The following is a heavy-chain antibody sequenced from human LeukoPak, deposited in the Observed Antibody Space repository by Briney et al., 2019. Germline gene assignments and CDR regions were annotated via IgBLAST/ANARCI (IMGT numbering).Heavy chain of an antibody. J-gene: IGHJ4*02. CDR1: GGSFSGYY. CDR2: INHSGST. V-gene: IGHV4-34*01. D-gene: IGHD1-1*01. Sequence: PSETLSLTCAVYGGSFSGYYWSWIRQPPGKGLEWIGEINHSGSTNYNPSLKGRVTISVDTSKNQFSLKLSSVTAADTAVYYCARGPGTVYLDYWGQGTLVTVSS. CDR3: ARGPGTVYLDY.